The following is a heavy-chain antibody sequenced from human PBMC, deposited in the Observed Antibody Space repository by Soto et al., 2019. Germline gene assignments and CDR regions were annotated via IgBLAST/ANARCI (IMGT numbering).Heavy chain of an antibody. J-gene: IGHJ4*02. V-gene: IGHV1-18*01. CDR3: ARGLAQPLGY. CDR2: ISADNGDT. D-gene: IGHD2-2*01. Sequence: QVQLVQSGAEVKKPGASVKVSCKASGYTFTKYGINGVRQAPGQGLEWMGWISADNGDTNYAQKFQGRVTMTTDTSTSTVYMELRSLISDDTAVYYCARGLAQPLGYWGQGTLVTVSS. CDR1: GYTFTKYG.